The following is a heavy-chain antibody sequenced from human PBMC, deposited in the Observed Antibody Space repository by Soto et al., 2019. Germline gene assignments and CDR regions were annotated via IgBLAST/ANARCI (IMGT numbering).Heavy chain of an antibody. CDR2: IYPGDSDT. V-gene: IGHV5-51*01. CDR3: AASIFYYGMDV. Sequence: PGESLKISCKGFGYTFTNYWIGWVRQMPGKGPEWMGIIYPGDSDTKYNPSFQGQVTISADESITTTYLQWSSLKASDTAIYYCAASIFYYGMDVWGQGTTVTVSS. CDR1: GYTFTNYW. J-gene: IGHJ6*02.